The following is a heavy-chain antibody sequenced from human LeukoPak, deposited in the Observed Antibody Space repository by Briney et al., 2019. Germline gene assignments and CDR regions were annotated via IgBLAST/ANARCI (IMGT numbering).Heavy chain of an antibody. CDR1: GGTFSSCA. CDR2: IIPIFGTA. D-gene: IGHD5-18*01. J-gene: IGHJ4*02. Sequence: GASVKVSCTASGGTFSSCAISWVRQAPGQGLEWMGGIIPIFGTANYAQKFQGRVTITADESTSTAYMELSSLRSEDTAVYYCARARDWAGYSYGFYYWGQGTLVTVSS. CDR3: ARARDWAGYSYGFYY. V-gene: IGHV1-69*13.